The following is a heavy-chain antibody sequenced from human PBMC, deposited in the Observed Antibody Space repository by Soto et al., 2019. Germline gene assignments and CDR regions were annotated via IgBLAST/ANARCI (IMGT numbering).Heavy chain of an antibody. CDR3: ARLYYDYV. J-gene: IGHJ6*02. Sequence: RGGSLRLSCRASGYDFRTYSMNWVRQAPGQGLEWIAYVSLDSDTIQYADSVKGRFTISRDDAENSLYLQMDSLRDEDTATYYCARLYYDYVWGQGTTVTVSS. D-gene: IGHD3-3*01. CDR1: GYDFRTYS. V-gene: IGHV3-48*02. CDR2: VSLDSDTI.